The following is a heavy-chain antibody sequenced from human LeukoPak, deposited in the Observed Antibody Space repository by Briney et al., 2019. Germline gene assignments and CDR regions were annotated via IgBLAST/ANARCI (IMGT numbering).Heavy chain of an antibody. Sequence: SETLSLTCTVYGGSISSSSYYWGWIHQPPGKGLEWIGSIYYSGSTYYNPSLKSRVTISVDTSKNKFSLKLNSVTAADTAVYYCARPAYRGSYYDAFDIWGQGTMVTISS. CDR1: GGSISSSSYY. J-gene: IGHJ3*02. D-gene: IGHD1-26*01. CDR2: IYYSGST. V-gene: IGHV4-39*01. CDR3: ARPAYRGSYYDAFDI.